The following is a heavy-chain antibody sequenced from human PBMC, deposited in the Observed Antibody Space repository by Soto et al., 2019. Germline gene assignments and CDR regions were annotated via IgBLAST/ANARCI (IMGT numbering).Heavy chain of an antibody. D-gene: IGHD3-10*01. V-gene: IGHV4-59*01. CDR3: ARGSYGSGSYYYYYYGMDV. CDR1: GGSISSYY. CDR2: IYYSGST. J-gene: IGHJ6*02. Sequence: SETQSLTCTLSGGSISSYYWSWIRQPPGKGLEWIGYIYYSGSTNYNPSLKSRVTISVDTSKNQFSLKLSSVTAADTAVYYCARGSYGSGSYYYYYYGMDVWGQGTTVT.